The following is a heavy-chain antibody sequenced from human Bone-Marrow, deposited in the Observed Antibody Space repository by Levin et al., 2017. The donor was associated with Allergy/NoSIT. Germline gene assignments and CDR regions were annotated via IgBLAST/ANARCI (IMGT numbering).Heavy chain of an antibody. CDR3: AKDLVQLWSNFYYYGMDV. J-gene: IGHJ6*02. V-gene: IGHV3-9*01. CDR2: ISWTGGSI. D-gene: IGHD1-1*01. CDR1: GFNFGEYA. Sequence: PGGSLRLSCTASGFNFGEYAMHWVRQPPGKGLEWVASISWTGGSIGYADSLKGRFTISRDNAKNSLYLQMNSLGPEDTAFYYCAKDLVQLWSNFYYYGMDVWGQGTTVTVS.